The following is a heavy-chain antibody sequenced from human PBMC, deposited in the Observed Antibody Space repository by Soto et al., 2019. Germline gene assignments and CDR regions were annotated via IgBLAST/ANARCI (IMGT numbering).Heavy chain of an antibody. CDR2: IDYRGST. V-gene: IGHV4-30-4*08. J-gene: IGHJ4*02. CDR3: DRVKAGVGY. Sequence: QVQLQESGPGLVKPSQTLPLTCTVSGGSIGSGDYFWSWIRQPPGKGLEWIGYIDYRGSTHYNPARKSRVTISVDTSKNQFSLKLSSVTAADTAVDYWDRVKAGVGYWGQGTLVTVFS. CDR1: GGSIGSGDYF. D-gene: IGHD6-13*01.